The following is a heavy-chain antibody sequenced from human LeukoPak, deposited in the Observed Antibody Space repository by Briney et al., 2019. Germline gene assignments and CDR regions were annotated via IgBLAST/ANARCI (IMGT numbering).Heavy chain of an antibody. J-gene: IGHJ4*02. CDR1: GFTFSSYA. CDR2: ISGSGGST. CDR3: AKGGYSSGC. D-gene: IGHD6-19*01. V-gene: IGHV3-23*01. Sequence: GGSLRLSCAASGFTFSSYAMHWVRQAPGKGLEWVSTISGSGGSTYYADSVKGRFTISRDNSKNTLYLQMNSLRVEDTAVYYCAKGGYSSGCWGQGTLVTVSS.